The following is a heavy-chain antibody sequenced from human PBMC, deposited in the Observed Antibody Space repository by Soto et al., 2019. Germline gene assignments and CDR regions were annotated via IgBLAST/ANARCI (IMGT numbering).Heavy chain of an antibody. CDR1: GGTFSSYA. Sequence: QVQLVQSGAEVKKPGSSVKVSCKASGGTFSSYAISWVRQAPGQGLEWMGGIIPIFGTANYAQKFRGRVTITADESTSTAYMELSSLRSEDTAVYYCARTSRVTTYYYDSSGYYYDYWGQGTLVTVSS. J-gene: IGHJ4*02. D-gene: IGHD3-22*01. CDR2: IIPIFGTA. CDR3: ARTSRVTTYYYDSSGYYYDY. V-gene: IGHV1-69*01.